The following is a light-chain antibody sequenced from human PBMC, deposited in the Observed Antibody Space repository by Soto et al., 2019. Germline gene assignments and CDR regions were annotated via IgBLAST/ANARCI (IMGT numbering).Light chain of an antibody. J-gene: IGKJ4*01. Sequence: EIVLTXSXXTXXVXPXETATLSCKTSQSVDSLLAWYQQKPGQAPRLLIYRASTRTTGIPARFSGSGSGTEFTLTINSLQSEDFAVYYCQQYSNWPLTFGGGTKVDIK. CDR1: QSVDSL. CDR2: RAS. V-gene: IGKV3-15*01. CDR3: QQYSNWPLT.